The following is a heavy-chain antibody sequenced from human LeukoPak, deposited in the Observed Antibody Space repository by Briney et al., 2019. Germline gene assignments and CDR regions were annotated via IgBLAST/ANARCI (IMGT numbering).Heavy chain of an antibody. D-gene: IGHD3-22*01. CDR2: IYHSGST. V-gene: IGHV4-30-2*01. Sequence: SQTLSLTCAVSGGSISSGGYSWSWIRQPPGKGLEWIGYIYHSGSTYYNPSLKSRVTISVDRSKNQFSLKLSSVTAADTAVYYCARRSMIVVEDAFDIWGQGTMVTVSS. CDR3: ARRSMIVVEDAFDI. CDR1: GGSISSGGYS. J-gene: IGHJ3*02.